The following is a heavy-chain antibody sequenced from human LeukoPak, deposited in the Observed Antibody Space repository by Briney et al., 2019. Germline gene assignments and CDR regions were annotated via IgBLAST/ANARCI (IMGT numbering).Heavy chain of an antibody. CDR2: ISVDGSNE. CDR1: GFTFSDVG. V-gene: IGHV3-30*03. CDR3: ARALPYSSSYSAAFDI. Sequence: GRSLRLSSAISGFTFSDVGMHWVRQAPGKGLEWVAFISVDGSNELYADSVKGRFTISRDNSKNSLYLQMNSLRAEDTAVYYCARALPYSSSYSAAFDIWGQGTMVTVSS. D-gene: IGHD6-6*01. J-gene: IGHJ3*02.